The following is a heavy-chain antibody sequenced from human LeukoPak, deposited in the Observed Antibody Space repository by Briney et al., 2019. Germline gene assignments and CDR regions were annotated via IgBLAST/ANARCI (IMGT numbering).Heavy chain of an antibody. CDR3: ARSYSSSSRGLVE. CDR2: IYPGDSDT. V-gene: IGHV5-51*01. J-gene: IGHJ4*02. Sequence: GEPLKISCKGSGYSFTSYWIGWVRQMPGKGLEWMGIIYPGDSDTRYSPSFQGQVTISADKSISTAYLQWSSLKASDTAMYYCARSYSSSSRGLVEWGQGTLVTVSS. CDR1: GYSFTSYW. D-gene: IGHD6-6*01.